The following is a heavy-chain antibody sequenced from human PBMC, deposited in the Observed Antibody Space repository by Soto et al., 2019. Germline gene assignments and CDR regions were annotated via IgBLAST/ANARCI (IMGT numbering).Heavy chain of an antibody. V-gene: IGHV3-9*01. Sequence: PGGSLRLSCVGTGLNFDDFVMHWVRQAPGKGLEWVSGITWNSRVLAYADSVKGRFTISRDNARNSLYLQMDSLRDEDTALYYCAKGRYDFWSPYYFDSWGQGTLVTVS. J-gene: IGHJ4*02. D-gene: IGHD3-3*01. CDR3: AKGRYDFWSPYYFDS. CDR1: GLNFDDFV. CDR2: ITWNSRVL.